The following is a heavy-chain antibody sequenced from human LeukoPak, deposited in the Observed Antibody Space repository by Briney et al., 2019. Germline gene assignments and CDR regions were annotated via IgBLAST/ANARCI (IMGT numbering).Heavy chain of an antibody. CDR3: ARNLWFGESSDAFDM. CDR2: TNPKSGGT. J-gene: IGHJ3*02. Sequence: ASVKASCKASGYSFTGHYMHWVRQAPGQGLEWMGWTNPKSGGTNYAQKFQGRVTMTRDTSISTAYMDMSSLRSDDTAVYYCARNLWFGESSDAFDMWGQGTMVTVSS. D-gene: IGHD3-10*01. CDR1: GYSFTGHY. V-gene: IGHV1-2*02.